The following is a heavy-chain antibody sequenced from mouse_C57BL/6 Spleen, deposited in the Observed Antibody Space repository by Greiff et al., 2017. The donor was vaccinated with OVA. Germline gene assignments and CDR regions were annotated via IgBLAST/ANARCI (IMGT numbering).Heavy chain of an antibody. J-gene: IGHJ2*01. V-gene: IGHV1-54*01. CDR2: INPGSGGT. D-gene: IGHD1-1*01. Sequence: QVQLQQSGAELVRPGTSVKVSCKASGYAFTNYLIEWVKQRPGQGLEWIGVINPGSGGTNYNEKFKGKATLTADKSSSTAYMQLSSLTSEDSAVYFGARSHCYGSSPYYFDYWGKGTTLTVSS. CDR3: ARSHCYGSSPYYFDY. CDR1: GYAFTNYL.